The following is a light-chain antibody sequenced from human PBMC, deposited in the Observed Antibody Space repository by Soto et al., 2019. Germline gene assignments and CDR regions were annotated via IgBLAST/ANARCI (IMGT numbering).Light chain of an antibody. CDR2: DAS. CDR1: QSVSSSD. J-gene: IGKJ1*01. CDR3: QQYGSSSWT. V-gene: IGKV3-20*01. Sequence: EVVLTQSPGTLSLSPGERATLSCRASQSVSSSDLAWYQQKPGQAPRLLTYDASSRATGIPDRFSGSGSGTDFTLTISRLDPEDFAVYYCQQYGSSSWTFGQGTKVDIK.